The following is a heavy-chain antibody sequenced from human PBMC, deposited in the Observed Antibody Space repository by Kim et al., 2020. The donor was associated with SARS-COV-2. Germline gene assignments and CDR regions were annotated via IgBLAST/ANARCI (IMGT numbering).Heavy chain of an antibody. Sequence: ASVKVSCKASGYTFTSYYMHWVRQAPGQGLEWMGIINPSGGSTSYAQKFQGRVTMTRDTSTSTVYMELSSLRSEDTAVYYCARVDPNDGGYDPHAFDIWGQGTMVTVSS. CDR1: GYTFTSYY. CDR3: ARVDPNDGGYDPHAFDI. J-gene: IGHJ3*02. D-gene: IGHD5-12*01. V-gene: IGHV1-46*01. CDR2: INPSGGST.